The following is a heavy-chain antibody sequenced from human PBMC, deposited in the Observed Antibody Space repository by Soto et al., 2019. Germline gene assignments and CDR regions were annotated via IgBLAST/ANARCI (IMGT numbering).Heavy chain of an antibody. CDR2: INPSGGST. CDR1: GYTFTSYY. Sequence: GASVKVSCKASGYTFTSYYMHWVRQAPGQGLEWRGIINPSGGSTSYAQKFQGRVTMTRDTSTSTVYMELSSLRSEDTAVYYCAGGSYYYDSSGYYYYWGQGTLVTVSS. D-gene: IGHD3-22*01. CDR3: AGGSYYYDSSGYYYY. V-gene: IGHV1-46*01. J-gene: IGHJ4*02.